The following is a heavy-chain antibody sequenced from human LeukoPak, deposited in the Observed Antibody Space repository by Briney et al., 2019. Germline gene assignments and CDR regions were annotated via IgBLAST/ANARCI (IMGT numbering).Heavy chain of an antibody. J-gene: IGHJ3*02. CDR1: GYTFTGYY. CDR3: ARGGYSIAAAGSYAFDI. D-gene: IGHD6-13*01. V-gene: IGHV1-2*04. CDR2: INPNSGGT. Sequence: ASVKVSCKASGYTFTGYYMHWVRQAPGQGLKWMGWINPNSGGTNYAQKFQGWVTMTRDTSISTAYMELSRLRSDDTAVYYCARGGYSIAAAGSYAFDIWGQGTMVTVSS.